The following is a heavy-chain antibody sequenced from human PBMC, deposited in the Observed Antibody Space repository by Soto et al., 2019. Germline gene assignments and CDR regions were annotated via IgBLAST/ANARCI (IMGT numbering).Heavy chain of an antibody. CDR2: ISWDGGST. CDR3: AKTVAGYYYYYGMDV. Sequence: PGGSLRLSCAASGFTFDDYTMHWVRQAPGKGLEWVSLISWDGGSTYYADSVKGRFTISRDNSKNSLYLQMNSLRTEDTALYYCAKTVAGYYYYYGMDVWGQGTTVTVSS. J-gene: IGHJ6*02. D-gene: IGHD6-19*01. V-gene: IGHV3-43*01. CDR1: GFTFDDYT.